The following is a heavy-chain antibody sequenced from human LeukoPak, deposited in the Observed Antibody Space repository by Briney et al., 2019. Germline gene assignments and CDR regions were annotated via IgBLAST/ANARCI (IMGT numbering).Heavy chain of an antibody. CDR1: GYTFTSYA. Sequence: SVKVSCKASGYTFTSYAMHWVRQAPGQRLEWMGWINAGNGNTKYSQKFQGRVTITRDTSASTAYMELSSLRSEDTAVYYCARGEETSSTSCCLHDYWGQGTLVTVSS. V-gene: IGHV1-3*01. D-gene: IGHD2-2*01. CDR2: INAGNGNT. CDR3: ARGEETSSTSCCLHDY. J-gene: IGHJ4*02.